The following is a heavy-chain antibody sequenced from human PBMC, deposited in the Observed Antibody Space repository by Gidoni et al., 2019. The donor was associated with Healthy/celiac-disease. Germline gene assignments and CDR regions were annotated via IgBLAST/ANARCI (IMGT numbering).Heavy chain of an antibody. CDR1: GFTFSSYG. V-gene: IGHV3-30*02. CDR2: IRYDGSNK. J-gene: IGHJ4*02. CDR3: AKDTQLDFDY. D-gene: IGHD1-1*01. Sequence: QVQLVESGGGVVQPGGSLRLSCAASGFTFSSYGMHWVRQAPGKGLEWVAFIRYDGSNKYYADSVKGRFTISRDNSKNTLYLQMNSLRAEDTAVYYCAKDTQLDFDYWGQGTLVTVSS.